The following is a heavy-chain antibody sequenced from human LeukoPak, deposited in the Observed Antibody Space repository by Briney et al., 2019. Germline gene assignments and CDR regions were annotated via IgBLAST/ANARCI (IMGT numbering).Heavy chain of an antibody. CDR3: AREGEYGGNSVLGAFDI. J-gene: IGHJ3*02. D-gene: IGHD4-23*01. CDR2: ISSSSSAI. V-gene: IGHV3-48*01. CDR1: GFTFSNYS. Sequence: PGGSLRLSCAASGFTFSNYSMNWVRQAPGKGLEWVSYISSSSSAIYYADSVKGRFTISRDNSKNTLYLQMNSLRAEDTAVYYCAREGEYGGNSVLGAFDIWGQGTMVTVSS.